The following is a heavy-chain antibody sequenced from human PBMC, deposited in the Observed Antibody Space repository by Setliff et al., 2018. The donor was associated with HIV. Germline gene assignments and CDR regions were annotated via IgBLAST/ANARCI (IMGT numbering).Heavy chain of an antibody. V-gene: IGHV1-18*01. CDR1: GYTFIHYD. CDR3: VRLTADRTNYYYYMDV. Sequence: ASVKVSCKASGYTFIHYDVSWVRRAPGQGLEWMGWINVNNGNTNYAQKFQGRVTMTTDISTNTAYMEVRSLSFDDTAVYYCVRLTADRTNYYYYMDVWGKGTTVTVSS. D-gene: IGHD2-8*01. CDR2: INVNNGNT. J-gene: IGHJ6*03.